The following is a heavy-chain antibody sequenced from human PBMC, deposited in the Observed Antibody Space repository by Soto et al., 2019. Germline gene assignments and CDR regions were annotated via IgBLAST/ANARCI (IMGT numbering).Heavy chain of an antibody. Sequence: QVQLVESGGGVVQPGRSLRLSCAASGFTFSSYGMHWVRQAPGKGLEWVAVISYDGSNKYYADSVKGRFTISRDNSKKTLYLQMNSLRAEYTAVYYCAVGYCSSTSCDAPRLYYYGMDVWGQGTTVTVSS. CDR2: ISYDGSNK. CDR1: GFTFSSYG. CDR3: AVGYCSSTSCDAPRLYYYGMDV. J-gene: IGHJ6*02. D-gene: IGHD2-2*01. V-gene: IGHV3-30*03.